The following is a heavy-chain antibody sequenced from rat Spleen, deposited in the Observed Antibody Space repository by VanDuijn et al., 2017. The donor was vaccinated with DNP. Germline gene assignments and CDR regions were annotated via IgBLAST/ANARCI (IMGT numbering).Heavy chain of an antibody. V-gene: IGHV2-6*01. CDR2: MSSGGSK. Sequence: QVQLKESGPGLVQPSQTLSLTCTVSGFSLTSYTVSWVRQPPGKGLEWIASMSSGGSKYYNSGLKSRRRISRDTSKGQVFLKMNSLQTEDTAMDFCARDYGYNYYAMDAWGQGTSVTVSS. CDR1: GFSLTSYT. CDR3: ARDYGYNYYAMDA. D-gene: IGHD1-9*01. J-gene: IGHJ4*01.